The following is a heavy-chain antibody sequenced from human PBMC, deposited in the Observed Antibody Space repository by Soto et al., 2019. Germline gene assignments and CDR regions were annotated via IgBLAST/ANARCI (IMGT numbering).Heavy chain of an antibody. J-gene: IGHJ3*02. CDR2: ISYDGSNK. CDR3: AKDRFFGTYGDYVGDAFDI. CDR1: GFTFSSYG. Sequence: GGSLRLSCAASGFTFSSYGMHWVRQAPGKGLEWVAVISYDGSNKYYADSVKGRFTISRDNSKNTLYLQMNSLRAEDTAVYYWAKDRFFGTYGDYVGDAFDIWGQGTMVTVSS. D-gene: IGHD4-17*01. V-gene: IGHV3-30*18.